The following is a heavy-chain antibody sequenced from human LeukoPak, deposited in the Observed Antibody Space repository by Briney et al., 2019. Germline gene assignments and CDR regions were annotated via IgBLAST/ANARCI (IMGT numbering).Heavy chain of an antibody. CDR2: ISAYNGNR. CDR3: ARLHHDSSGYIETREYYFDY. V-gene: IGHV1-18*01. CDR1: GYNFNDFG. Sequence: ASVKVSCKASGYNFNDFGISWVRQAPGQGLEWMGWISAYNGNRNYAQKLQGRVTMTTDTSTSTAYMELRSLRSDDTAVYYCARLHHDSSGYIETREYYFDYWGQGTLVTVSS. D-gene: IGHD3-22*01. J-gene: IGHJ4*02.